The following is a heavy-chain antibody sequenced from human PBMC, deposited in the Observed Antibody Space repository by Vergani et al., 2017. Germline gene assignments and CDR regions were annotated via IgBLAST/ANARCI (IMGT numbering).Heavy chain of an antibody. V-gene: IGHV3-13*01. Sequence: EVQLVESGGGLVQPGGSLRLSCAASGFTFSSYDMHWVRQATGKGLEWVSAIGTAGDTYYPGSVKGRFTISRENAKNSLYLQMNSLGAGDTAVYYCARDRGRRYFDYWGQGTLVTVSS. CDR1: GFTFSSYD. CDR3: ARDRGRRYFDY. J-gene: IGHJ4*02. CDR2: IGTAGDT.